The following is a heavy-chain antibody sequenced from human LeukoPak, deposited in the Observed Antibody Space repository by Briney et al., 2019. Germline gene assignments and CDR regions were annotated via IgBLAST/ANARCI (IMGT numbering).Heavy chain of an antibody. J-gene: IGHJ6*02. CDR1: GVTHSDYA. CDR2: ISNTGGST. D-gene: IGHD4/OR15-4a*01. CDR3: AKAGASDKYGIGV. Sequence: GGSLRLSCVASGVTHSDYAMTWVRRAPGKGLEWVSAISNTGGSTYYADSVKGRFTISRDKSKNRMYLQMNSLRHNDTATYYCAKAGASDKYGIGVWGQGTTVIVSS. V-gene: IGHV3-23*01.